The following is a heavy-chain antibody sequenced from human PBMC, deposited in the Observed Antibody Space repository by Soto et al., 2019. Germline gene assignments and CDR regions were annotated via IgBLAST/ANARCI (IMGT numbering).Heavy chain of an antibody. CDR1: GYTFTSYH. V-gene: IGHV1-18*01. CDR3: ARDTPPTDY. CDR2: ISTYNTNT. Sequence: QVQLVQSGAEVKKPGASVKVSCKTSGYTFTSYHISWVRQALGQGLEWMGWISTYNTNTNYAQKFQGRVTMTTDTLTSTAYMELRSLRSDDTAVYYCARDTPPTDYWGQGTLVTVSS. J-gene: IGHJ4*02.